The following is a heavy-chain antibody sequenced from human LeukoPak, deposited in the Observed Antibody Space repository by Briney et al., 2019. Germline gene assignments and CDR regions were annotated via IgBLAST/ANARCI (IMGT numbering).Heavy chain of an antibody. J-gene: IGHJ4*02. CDR1: GFTFSSYS. D-gene: IGHD4-17*01. Sequence: GGSLRLSCAASGFTFSSYSMNWVRQAPGKGLEWVSYISSSSSTIYYADSVKGRFTISRDNAKNSLYLQMNSLRAEDTAVYYCASGDDYGDYRYWGQGTLVTVSS. CDR3: ASGDDYGDYRY. CDR2: ISSSSSTI. V-gene: IGHV3-48*01.